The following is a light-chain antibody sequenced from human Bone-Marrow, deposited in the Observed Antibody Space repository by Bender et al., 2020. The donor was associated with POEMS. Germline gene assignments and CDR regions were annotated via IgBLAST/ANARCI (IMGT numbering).Light chain of an antibody. CDR3: TSFTSSHIYV. CDR1: SSNIGAGFD. J-gene: IGLJ1*01. CDR2: TNN. Sequence: QSVLTQPPSVSGASGQRVTISCTGTSSNIGAGFDVHWYQVLPGTAPKLLIYTNNNRPSGVSDRFSGSKSGNTASLTISGLQAEDEADYYCTSFTSSHIYVFGSGTKVTVL. V-gene: IGLV1-40*01.